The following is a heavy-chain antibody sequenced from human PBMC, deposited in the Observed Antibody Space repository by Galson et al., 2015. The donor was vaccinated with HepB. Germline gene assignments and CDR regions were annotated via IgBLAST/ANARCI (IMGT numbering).Heavy chain of an antibody. J-gene: IGHJ4*02. CDR2: IKSDGSST. V-gene: IGHV3-74*01. CDR1: GFTFSSYW. CDR3: ARGTGYDSNDY. D-gene: IGHD3/OR15-3a*01. Sequence: SLRLSCAASGFTFSSYWMHWVRQAPGKGLLWVSRIKSDGSSTNYADSVKGRFTISRDNAKNTLYLQMNSLRAEDTAVYYCARGTGYDSNDYWGQGTLVTVSS.